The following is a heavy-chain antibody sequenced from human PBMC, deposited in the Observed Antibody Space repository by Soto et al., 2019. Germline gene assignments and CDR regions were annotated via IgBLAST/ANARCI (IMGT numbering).Heavy chain of an antibody. CDR2: MNPNSGNT. CDR3: ARESAAAGSNRFDP. Sequence: QVQLVQSGVEVKKPGASVKVSCKASGYTFTSYDINWVRQATGQGLEWMGWMNPNSGNTGYAQKFQGSVTMTRNTSISTAYMELSSLRSEDTAVYYCARESAAAGSNRFDPWGQGTLVIVSS. D-gene: IGHD6-13*01. CDR1: GYTFTSYD. V-gene: IGHV1-8*01. J-gene: IGHJ5*02.